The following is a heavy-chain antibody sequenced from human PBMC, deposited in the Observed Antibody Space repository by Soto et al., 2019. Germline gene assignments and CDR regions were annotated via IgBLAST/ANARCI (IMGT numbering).Heavy chain of an antibody. CDR3: AKLRGYCRGGSCYPVRY. Sequence: EVQLLESGGGLLQPGGSLRLSCAASGFTFSSYAMSWVRQAPGKRLEWVSTVSGSGGSTYYTDSVKGRFTISRDISKNTLYVQMNFLRAEDTAVYYCAKLRGYCRGGSCYPVRYWGQGTLVTVSS. CDR1: GFTFSSYA. CDR2: VSGSGGST. J-gene: IGHJ4*02. V-gene: IGHV3-23*01. D-gene: IGHD2-15*01.